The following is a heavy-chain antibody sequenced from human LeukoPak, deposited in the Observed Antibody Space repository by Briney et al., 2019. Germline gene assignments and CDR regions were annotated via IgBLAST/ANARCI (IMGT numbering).Heavy chain of an antibody. CDR1: GYSITSGYY. J-gene: IGHJ5*02. CDR2: IYYSGST. V-gene: IGHV4-38-2*02. D-gene: IGHD5-18*01. CDR3: ARDQMSYGSLDP. Sequence: SETLSLTCIVSGYSITSGYYWGWIRQPPGKGLEWIGSIYYSGSTYYNPSLKSRVTISVDTSKNQFSLKLSSVTAADTAVYYCARDQMSYGSLDPWGQGTLVTVSS.